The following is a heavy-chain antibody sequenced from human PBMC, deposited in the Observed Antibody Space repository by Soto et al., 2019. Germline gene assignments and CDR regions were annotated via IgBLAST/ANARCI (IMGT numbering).Heavy chain of an antibody. CDR1: GYSISSGYY. CDR3: ARIIAAAGTGYYYYGMDV. J-gene: IGHJ6*02. Sequence: PSETLSLTCAVSGYSISSGYYWGWIRQPPGKGLEWIGSIYHSGSTYYNPSLKSRVTISVDTSKNQFSLKLSSVTAADTAVYYCARIIAAAGTGYYYYGMDVWGQGTTVTV. D-gene: IGHD6-13*01. V-gene: IGHV4-38-2*01. CDR2: IYHSGST.